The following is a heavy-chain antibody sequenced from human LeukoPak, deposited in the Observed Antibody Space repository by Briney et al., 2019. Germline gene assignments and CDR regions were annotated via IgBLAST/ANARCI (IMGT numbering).Heavy chain of an antibody. V-gene: IGHV3-23*01. J-gene: IGHJ4*02. Sequence: GGSLRLSCAASGFTFDDYGMSWVRQAPGKGLEWVSAISGSGGSTYYADSVKGRFTISRDNSKNTLYLQMNSLRAEDTAVYYCARAGNYYDSSGYYYDIFDYWGQGTLVTVSS. CDR2: ISGSGGST. D-gene: IGHD3-22*01. CDR3: ARAGNYYDSSGYYYDIFDY. CDR1: GFTFDDYG.